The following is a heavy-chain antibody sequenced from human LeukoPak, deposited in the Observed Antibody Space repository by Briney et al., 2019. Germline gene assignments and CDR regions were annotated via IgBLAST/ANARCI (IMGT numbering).Heavy chain of an antibody. CDR2: INPHSGGT. J-gene: IGHJ4*02. D-gene: IGHD3-22*01. CDR1: GYTFTGYY. V-gene: IGHV1-2*02. CDR3: AKDFPSDSSGYFDY. Sequence: ASVKVSCKASGYTFTGYYIQWVRQAPGQGLEWMGWINPHSGGTNYAQEFQGRVTMTRDTSISTAYMELSSLRPDDTAVYYCAKDFPSDSSGYFDYWGQGTLVTVSS.